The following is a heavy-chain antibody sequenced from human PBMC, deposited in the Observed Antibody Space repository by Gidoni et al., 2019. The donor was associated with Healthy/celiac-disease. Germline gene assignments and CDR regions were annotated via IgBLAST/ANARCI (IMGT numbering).Heavy chain of an antibody. CDR1: GFTFRRYA. CDR3: AKDGSGSYYKGGYYFDY. J-gene: IGHJ4*02. Sequence: EVQLLESGGGLVQPGGSLRLSCAASGFTFRRYAMSWVRQAPGKGLEWVSAISGSGGSTYYADSVKGRFTISRDNSKNTLYLQMNSLRAEDTAVYYCAKDGSGSYYKGGYYFDYWGQGTLVTVSS. V-gene: IGHV3-23*01. CDR2: ISGSGGST. D-gene: IGHD3-10*01.